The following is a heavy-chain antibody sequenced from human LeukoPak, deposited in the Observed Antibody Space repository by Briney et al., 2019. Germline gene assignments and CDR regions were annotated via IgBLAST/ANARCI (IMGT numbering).Heavy chain of an antibody. CDR1: GFTFSSYW. J-gene: IGHJ4*02. CDR2: IKQDGSEK. CDR3: AREVGPPYYYDSSGLLDY. V-gene: IGHV3-7*03. D-gene: IGHD3-22*01. Sequence: GGSLRLSCAASGFTFSSYWMSWVRQAPGKGLEWVANIKQDGSEKYYVDSVKGRFTISRDNAKNPLYLQMNSLRAEDTAVYYCAREVGPPYYYDSSGLLDYWGQGTLVTVSS.